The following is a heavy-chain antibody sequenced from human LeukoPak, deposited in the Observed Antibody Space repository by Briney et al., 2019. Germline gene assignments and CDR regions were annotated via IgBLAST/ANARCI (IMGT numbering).Heavy chain of an antibody. V-gene: IGHV4-39*01. J-gene: IGHJ5*02. D-gene: IGHD6-25*01. CDR3: ARQSTIAAARIDP. CDR2: VYYSGSA. CDR1: GGSISDSNYY. Sequence: SETLSLTCTVSGGSISDSNYYWGWIRQPPGRGLEWIGNVYYSGSAYYSPSLKSRVTVSVDTSKNQFSLKLNSVTAADTAVYYCARQSTIAAARIDPWGQGTLVTVSS.